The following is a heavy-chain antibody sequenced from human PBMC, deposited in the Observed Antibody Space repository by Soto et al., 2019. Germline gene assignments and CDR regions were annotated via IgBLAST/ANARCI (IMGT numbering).Heavy chain of an antibody. CDR2: INGGNGNT. D-gene: IGHD3-10*01. CDR3: ARGLCFGEPQGGAAMH. Sequence: QVQLVQSGAEVKKPGASVKVSCKASGYTFTSYAMHWMRQAPGQRLEWLGWINGGNGNTKYSQKFMGRVATTRDTAASTAYIELSSLTSEATAVYYCARGLCFGEPQGGAAMHWGQGTLVTVSS. CDR1: GYTFTSYA. V-gene: IGHV1-3*01. J-gene: IGHJ4*02.